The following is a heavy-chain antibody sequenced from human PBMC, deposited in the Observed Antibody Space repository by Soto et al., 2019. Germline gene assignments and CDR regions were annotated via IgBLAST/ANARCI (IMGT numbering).Heavy chain of an antibody. CDR3: AKHGGYCSGGSCEDYGMDV. D-gene: IGHD2-15*01. Sequence: GGSLRLSCAASGFTFSSYGMHWVRQAPGKGLEWVAVISYDGSNKYYADSVKGRFTISRDNSKNTLYLQMNSLRAEDTAVYYCAKHGGYCSGGSCEDYGMDVWGQGTTVTVSS. CDR1: GFTFSSYG. V-gene: IGHV3-30*18. J-gene: IGHJ6*02. CDR2: ISYDGSNK.